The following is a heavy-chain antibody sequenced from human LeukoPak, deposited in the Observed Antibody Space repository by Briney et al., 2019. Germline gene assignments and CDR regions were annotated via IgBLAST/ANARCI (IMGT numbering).Heavy chain of an antibody. CDR3: ARDAKYYYGSRTYFFFEY. Sequence: SETLSLTCTVSGDSINNYYWNWIRQPPGKGLEWIGYIYYTESTTYNPSLKSRVTISVDTSKNQFSLRLSSVTAADTAMYYCARDAKYYYGSRTYFFFEYWGQGTLLSVSS. CDR2: IYYTEST. CDR1: GDSINNYY. V-gene: IGHV4-59*01. D-gene: IGHD3-10*01. J-gene: IGHJ4*02.